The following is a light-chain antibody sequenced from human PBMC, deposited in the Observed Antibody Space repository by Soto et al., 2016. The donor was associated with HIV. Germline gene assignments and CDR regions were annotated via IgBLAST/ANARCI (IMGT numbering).Light chain of an antibody. CDR1: RLEDKY. J-gene: IGLJ2*01. CDR2: QDI. Sequence: SYELTQPPSVSVSPGQTANITCSGNRLEDKYASWYQGRPGQSPRLVIYQDILRPSGIPERFSGSNSGNTATLTISGTQAMDEGDYYCQTWDKRDVVFGGGTAPTVL. CDR3: QTWDKRDVV. V-gene: IGLV3-1*01.